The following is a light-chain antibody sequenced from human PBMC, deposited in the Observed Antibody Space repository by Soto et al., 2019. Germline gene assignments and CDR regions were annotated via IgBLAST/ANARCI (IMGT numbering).Light chain of an antibody. CDR1: QSIGGW. Sequence: DIRITQSPSSVSASVGDRVTITCRASQSIGGWLAWYQQKSGKAPKLLIYAASSLQSGVPSRFSGSGSGTDFTLTISSLQPEDFATYYCQQGNSFPLTFGGGTKVEIK. V-gene: IGKV1-12*01. CDR2: AAS. J-gene: IGKJ4*01. CDR3: QQGNSFPLT.